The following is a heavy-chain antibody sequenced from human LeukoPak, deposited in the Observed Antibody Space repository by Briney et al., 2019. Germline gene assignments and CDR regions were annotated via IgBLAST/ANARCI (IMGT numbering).Heavy chain of an antibody. CDR3: ARDAGGTWFDP. CDR2: IKNNGGN. Sequence: PSETLSLTCTVSGGSISRYYWSWIRQSPGQGLEWIGYIKNNGGNYNNPSLMGRVTISLDTSKNQFSLKLTSVTAADTAVYYCARDAGGTWFDPWGQGTLVTVSS. CDR1: GGSISRYY. V-gene: IGHV4-59*01. J-gene: IGHJ5*02.